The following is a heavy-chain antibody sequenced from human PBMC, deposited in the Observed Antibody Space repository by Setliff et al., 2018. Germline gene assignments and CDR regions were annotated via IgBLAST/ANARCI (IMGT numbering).Heavy chain of an antibody. Sequence: ASVKVSCKASGYTFTNYSINWVRQAPGQGLEWMGWISAYAQKFQGRVTMTADTPTSTAYMELRSLTSDDTAVYYCARGPLDFVVVPAAAKFDSWGQGTLVTVSS. CDR1: GYTFTNYS. D-gene: IGHD2-2*01. CDR3: ARGPLDFVVVPAAAKFDS. J-gene: IGHJ4*02. CDR2: ISA. V-gene: IGHV1-18*01.